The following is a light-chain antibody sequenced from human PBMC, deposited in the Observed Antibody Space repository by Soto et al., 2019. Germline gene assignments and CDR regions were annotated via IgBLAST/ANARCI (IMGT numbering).Light chain of an antibody. CDR3: AVWDDSLSGVV. V-gene: IGLV1-47*02. Sequence: QSVLAQPPSASGTPGQRVTISCSGSTSNVGSNLASWYQQLPGPAPKLLIYNDYERPSGVPDRFSGSKSGTSASLGISGLRSEDEADYFCAVWDDSLSGVVFGGGTKVTVL. CDR1: TSNVGSNL. J-gene: IGLJ2*01. CDR2: NDY.